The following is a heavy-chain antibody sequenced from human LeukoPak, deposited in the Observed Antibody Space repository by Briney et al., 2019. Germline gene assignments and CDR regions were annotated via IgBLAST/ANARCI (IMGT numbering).Heavy chain of an antibody. CDR1: GITFSGSA. V-gene: IGHV3-73*01. CDR2: IRSKVNSYAT. J-gene: IGHJ2*01. CDR3: TRRPGGPGGPYWYFDL. Sequence: PGGSLRLSCAASGITFSGSAMHWVRQAPGKGLEWVGRIRSKVNSYATAYAASVKGRFTISRDDSRNTAYPQMNSLKTEDTAMYYCTRRPGGPGGPYWYFDLWGRGTLVTVSS. D-gene: IGHD3-16*01.